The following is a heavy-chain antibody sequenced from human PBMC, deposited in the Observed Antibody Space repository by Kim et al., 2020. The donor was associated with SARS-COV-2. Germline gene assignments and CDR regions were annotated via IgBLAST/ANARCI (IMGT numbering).Heavy chain of an antibody. CDR2: IYTSGYT. J-gene: IGHJ6*02. CDR3: ARAGSGWYRGYYSYGLDV. Sequence: SETLSLTCTVSGDSISSGSYYWSWLRQPAGMGLEWIGRIYTSGYTNDNPSLKSRVTISIDTSKNHFSLNLSSVTAADTAVYYCARAGSGWYRGYYSYGLDVWGQGTTVTVSS. D-gene: IGHD6-13*01. V-gene: IGHV4-61*02. CDR1: GDSISSGSYY.